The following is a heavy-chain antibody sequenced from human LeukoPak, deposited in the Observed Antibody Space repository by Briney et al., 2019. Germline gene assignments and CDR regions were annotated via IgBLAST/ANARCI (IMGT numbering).Heavy chain of an antibody. Sequence: SETLSLTCTVSGGSISSGDYYWSWIRQPPGKGLEWIGYIYYSGSTYYNPSLKSRVTISADTSKNQFSLKLSSVTAADTAVYYCARVRNSYGYGYWGQGTLVTVSS. CDR1: GGSISSGDYY. CDR2: IYYSGST. CDR3: ARVRNSYGYGY. J-gene: IGHJ4*02. D-gene: IGHD5-18*01. V-gene: IGHV4-30-4*01.